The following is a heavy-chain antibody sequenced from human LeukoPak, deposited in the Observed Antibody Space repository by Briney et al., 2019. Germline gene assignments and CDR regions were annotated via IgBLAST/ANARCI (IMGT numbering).Heavy chain of an antibody. CDR2: ISHTEGA. CDR3: ARIRCGHSGSVCYNH. D-gene: IGHD3-9*01. CDR1: GVSINDYY. J-gene: IGHJ4*02. V-gene: IGHV4-34*01. Sequence: PSETLSLTCGVFGVSINDYYWSWIRQSPGKGLEWIGEISHTEGARYNPSLESRVTMSVGTSENQLSLKLIFVTAADTAVYYCARIRCGHSGSVCYNHWGLGTLVTVSS.